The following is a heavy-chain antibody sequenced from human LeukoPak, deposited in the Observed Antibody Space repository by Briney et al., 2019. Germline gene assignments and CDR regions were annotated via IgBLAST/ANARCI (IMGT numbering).Heavy chain of an antibody. J-gene: IGHJ4*02. D-gene: IGHD7-27*01. V-gene: IGHV1-18*04. Sequence: ASAKVSCKASGYIFSTYGISWVRQAPGQGLAWMGWINSRNGYTQYAQKFQGRFTMTTDTSTGTAFMEVRSLRSGDTAVYYCTRGENWAHDYWGQGTLVTVSS. CDR2: INSRNGYT. CDR1: GYIFSTYG. CDR3: TRGENWAHDY.